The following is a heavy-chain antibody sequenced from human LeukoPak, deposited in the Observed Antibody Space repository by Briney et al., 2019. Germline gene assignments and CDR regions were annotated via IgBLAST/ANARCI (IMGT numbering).Heavy chain of an antibody. CDR1: GYTFTTYY. D-gene: IGHD2-2*01. V-gene: IGHV1-46*01. J-gene: IGHJ5*01. CDR2: INPSGGST. CDR3: ARDHCSSTSCYWFDS. Sequence: GASVKVSCKAFGYTFTTYYMHWVRQAPGQGLEWMGIINPSGGSTIYAQKFQGRVSMTRDTPTSTVYMELSSLRSEDTAVYYCARDHCSSTSCYWFDSWGQGTLVTVSS.